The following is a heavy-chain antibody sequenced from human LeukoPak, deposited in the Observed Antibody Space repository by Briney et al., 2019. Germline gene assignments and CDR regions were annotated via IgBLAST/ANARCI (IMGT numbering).Heavy chain of an antibody. D-gene: IGHD1-1*01. J-gene: IGHJ5*02. CDR2: INVDGSDT. Sequence: GGSLRLSCAASGFTLSDHWMNWVRQPPGKGLLWVSHINVDGSDTDYADSVKGRFTISRDNARNTLYLQMDSLRVEATAVYYCVRDGTGYPPFDLWGQGTLVTVSS. CDR3: VRDGTGYPPFDL. CDR1: GFTLSDHW. V-gene: IGHV3-74*01.